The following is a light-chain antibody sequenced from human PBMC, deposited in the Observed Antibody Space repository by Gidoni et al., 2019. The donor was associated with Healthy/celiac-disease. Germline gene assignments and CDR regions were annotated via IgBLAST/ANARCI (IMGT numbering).Light chain of an antibody. CDR1: QSVSSY. CDR3: QQRSNWPT. CDR2: DAS. Sequence: EIVLTQSPATLSLSPWERATLSCRASQSVSSYLAWYQQKPGQAPRLLIYDASNRATGIPARFSGSGSGTDFTLTISSLGPEDLAVYYCQQRSNWPTFGGGTKVEIK. J-gene: IGKJ4*01. V-gene: IGKV3-11*01.